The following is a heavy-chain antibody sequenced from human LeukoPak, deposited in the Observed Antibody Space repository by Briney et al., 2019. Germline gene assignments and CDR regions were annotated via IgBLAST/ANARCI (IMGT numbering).Heavy chain of an antibody. Sequence: GASVKVSCKASSYTFTSYGISWVRQAPGQGLEWMGWISVYNGNTNYAQKLQGRVTMTTDTSTSTAYMELRSLRSDDTAVYYCVREVLDSSGWYADYWGQGTLVTVSS. CDR1: SYTFTSYG. CDR2: ISVYNGNT. CDR3: VREVLDSSGWYADY. J-gene: IGHJ4*02. D-gene: IGHD6-19*01. V-gene: IGHV1-18*01.